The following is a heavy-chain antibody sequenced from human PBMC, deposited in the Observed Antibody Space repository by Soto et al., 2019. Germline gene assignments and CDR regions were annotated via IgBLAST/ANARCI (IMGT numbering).Heavy chain of an antibody. D-gene: IGHD3-3*01. CDR2: IYYNGDI. CDR3: AREGGDFVQVPYY. Sequence: QVRLQESGPQLVRPSQTLSLTCSVSGVSINRGDYYWSWIRQSPGRGLEWIGSIYYNGDINYNPSLGSRLTMSVDTSKHQFFLDLQSVVAADTAVYFCAREGGDFVQVPYYWGQGTLITVSS. J-gene: IGHJ4*02. CDR1: GVSINRGDYY. V-gene: IGHV4-30-4*01.